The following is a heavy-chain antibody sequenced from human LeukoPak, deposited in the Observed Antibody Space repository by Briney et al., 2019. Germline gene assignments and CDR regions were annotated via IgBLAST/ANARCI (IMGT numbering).Heavy chain of an antibody. V-gene: IGHV3-21*01. J-gene: IGHJ4*02. D-gene: IGHD3-9*01. CDR3: ARDPVYYDILTGYYLEGPTFDY. CDR2: ISSSSSYI. Sequence: PGGSLRLSCAASGFTFSSYSMNWVRQAPGKGLEWVSSISSSSSYIYYADSVKGRFTISRDNAKNSLYLQMNSLRAEDTAVYYCARDPVYYDILTGYYLEGPTFDYWGQGTLVTVSS. CDR1: GFTFSSYS.